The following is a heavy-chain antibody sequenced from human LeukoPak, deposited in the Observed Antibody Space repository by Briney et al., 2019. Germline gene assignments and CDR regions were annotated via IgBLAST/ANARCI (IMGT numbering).Heavy chain of an antibody. CDR2: ISGSTGTT. Sequence: GGSLRLSCAASGFTFSSYALNWVRQAPGKGLEWVSAISGSTGTTYYADSVKGRFTISRDNSKNTLYLQMNSLRAEDTAVYYCAKGSRDGYNYFDYWGQGTLVTVSS. CDR1: GFTFSSYA. J-gene: IGHJ4*02. V-gene: IGHV3-23*01. CDR3: AKGSRDGYNYFDY. D-gene: IGHD5-24*01.